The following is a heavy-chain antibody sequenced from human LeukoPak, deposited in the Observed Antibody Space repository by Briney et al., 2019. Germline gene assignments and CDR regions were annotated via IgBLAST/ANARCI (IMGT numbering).Heavy chain of an antibody. V-gene: IGHV3-21*01. CDR3: ARSSAVAGTLDY. Sequence: PGGSLRLSCAPSGFTFSMYSTNCVRQAPGKGLEWVSSISSSSSYIYYADSVKGRFTISRDNAKNSLYLQMSSLRAEDTAVDYCARSSAVAGTLDYWGQGTLVTVSS. J-gene: IGHJ4*02. CDR2: ISSSSSYI. CDR1: GFTFSMYS. D-gene: IGHD6-19*01.